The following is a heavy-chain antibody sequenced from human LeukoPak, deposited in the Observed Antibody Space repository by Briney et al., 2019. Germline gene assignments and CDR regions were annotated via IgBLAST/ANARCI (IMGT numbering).Heavy chain of an antibody. Sequence: GGSLRLSCTASGFTFEDDAMPWGYAVTWVRQAPGKGLEWVGFIRSKAYGGTAEYAASVRGRFTISRDDSKSIAYLQMNSLKTEDTAVYYCARVRSGNDFDYWGQGTLVTVSS. CDR3: ARVRSGNDFDY. V-gene: IGHV3-49*04. D-gene: IGHD3-10*01. CDR2: IRSKAYGGTA. CDR1: GFTFEDDA. J-gene: IGHJ4*02.